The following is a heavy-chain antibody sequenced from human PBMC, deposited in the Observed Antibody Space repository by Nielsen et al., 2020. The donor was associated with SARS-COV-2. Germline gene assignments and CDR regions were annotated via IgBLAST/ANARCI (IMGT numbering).Heavy chain of an antibody. J-gene: IGHJ4*02. CDR1: GGSFSGYY. D-gene: IGHD2-21*02. CDR2: IYYSGST. V-gene: IGHV4-59*01. Sequence: SETLSLTCAVYGGSFSGYYWSWIRQPPGKGLEWIGYIYYSGSTNYNPSLKSRVTISVDTSKNQFSLKLSSVTAADTAVYYCARVRGGDCCYFDYWGQGTLVTVSS. CDR3: ARVRGGDCCYFDY.